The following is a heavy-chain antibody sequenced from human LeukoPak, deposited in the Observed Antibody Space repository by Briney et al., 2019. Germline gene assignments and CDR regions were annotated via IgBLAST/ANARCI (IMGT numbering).Heavy chain of an antibody. D-gene: IGHD3-9*01. J-gene: IGHJ4*02. CDR1: GGSISSYY. CDR2: IYTSGST. V-gene: IGHV4-4*07. Sequence: PSETLSLTCTVSGGSISSYYWSWIRQPAGTGLEWIGRIYTSGSTNYNPSLKSRVTMSVDTSKNQFSLKLSSVTAADTAVYYCARDNNFDILTGYYQYYFDYWGQGTLVTVSS. CDR3: ARDNNFDILTGYYQYYFDY.